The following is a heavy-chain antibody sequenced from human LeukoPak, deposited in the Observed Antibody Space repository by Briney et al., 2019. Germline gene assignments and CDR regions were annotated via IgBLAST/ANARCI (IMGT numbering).Heavy chain of an antibody. V-gene: IGHV4-34*01. J-gene: IGHJ5*02. CDR1: GGSFSGYY. Sequence: SETLSLTCAVYGGSFSGYYWSWIRQPPGKGLEWIGEINHSGSTNYNPSLKSRVTISVDTSKNQFSLKLSSATAADTAVYYCAGEGRSGSYYSWFDPWGQGTLVTVSS. D-gene: IGHD3-10*01. CDR3: AGEGRSGSYYSWFDP. CDR2: INHSGST.